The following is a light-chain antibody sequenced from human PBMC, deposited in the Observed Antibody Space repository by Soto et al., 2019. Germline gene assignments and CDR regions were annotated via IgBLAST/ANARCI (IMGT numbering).Light chain of an antibody. CDR2: GAS. Sequence: EIVVTQSPVTLSVSPGERATLSCRASQSISSNLAWYQHKPGQAPRLLIFGASTRATDVPARFSGSGSGTEFTLTISSLQSEDFAVYYCLQHNNWPRTFGQGTKVDIK. CDR3: LQHNNWPRT. V-gene: IGKV3-15*01. J-gene: IGKJ1*01. CDR1: QSISSN.